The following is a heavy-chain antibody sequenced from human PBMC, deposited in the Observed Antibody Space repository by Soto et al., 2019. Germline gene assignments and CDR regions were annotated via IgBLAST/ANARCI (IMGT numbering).Heavy chain of an antibody. D-gene: IGHD2-15*01. Sequence: QVQLVESGGGVVQPGRSLRLSCAASGFTFGNFDMNWVSQAPGKGLEWVAVVSYDGSNKYYAESVKGRFTISRDNSKKMLYLQVNSLRSEDTAVYYCASSGYCSGGRCYGLDAWGQGTTVTVSS. CDR3: ASSGYCSGGRCYGLDA. V-gene: IGHV3-30*03. CDR2: VSYDGSNK. CDR1: GFTFGNFD. J-gene: IGHJ6*02.